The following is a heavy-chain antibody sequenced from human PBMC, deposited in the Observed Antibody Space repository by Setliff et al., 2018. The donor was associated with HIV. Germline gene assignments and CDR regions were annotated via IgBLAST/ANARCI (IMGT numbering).Heavy chain of an antibody. D-gene: IGHD3-10*01. CDR2: IYYSGST. CDR1: DGSISSGDYY. V-gene: IGHV4-30-4*08. CDR3: ARDSGRRNDAFDI. Sequence: SETLSLTCTVSDGSISSGDYYWSWIRQPPGKGLEWIGYIYYSGSTYYNPSLKSRVTISVDTSKNQFSLKLSSVTAADTAVYYCARDSGRRNDAFDIWGQGTMVT. J-gene: IGHJ3*02.